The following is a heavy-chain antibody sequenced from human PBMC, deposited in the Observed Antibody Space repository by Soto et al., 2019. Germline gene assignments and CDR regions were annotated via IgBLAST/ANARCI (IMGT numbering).Heavy chain of an antibody. J-gene: IGHJ4*02. CDR1: GFTFSAFW. D-gene: IGHD3-22*01. CDR3: ARDRYYDRY. CDR2: INQDGSEI. V-gene: IGHV3-7*04. Sequence: VQVVESGGGLVQRGGSRRLSCEMSGFTFSAFWMSWFRQAPGKGLEWVANINQDGSEIHYVESVKGRFTISRDNARNSLYLQMSSLRAEDTAVYYCARDRYYDRYWGQGTLVTVSS.